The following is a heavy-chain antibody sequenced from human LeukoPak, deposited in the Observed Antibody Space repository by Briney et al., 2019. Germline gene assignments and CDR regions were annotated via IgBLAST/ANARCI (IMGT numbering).Heavy chain of an antibody. V-gene: IGHV3-9*01. CDR1: GFTFDDYA. Sequence: PGGSLRLSCAASGFTFDDYAMHWVRQAPGKGLEWVSGISWNGGSRDYADSVKGRLTISRDNAKNSLYLQMNSPRAEDTALYYCAKGRGRITMVRGAYSNWGQGTLVTVSS. D-gene: IGHD3-10*01. CDR3: AKGRGRITMVRGAYSN. CDR2: ISWNGGSR. J-gene: IGHJ4*02.